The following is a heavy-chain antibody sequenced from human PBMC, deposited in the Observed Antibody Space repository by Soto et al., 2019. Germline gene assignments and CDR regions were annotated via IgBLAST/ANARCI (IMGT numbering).Heavy chain of an antibody. Sequence: SVKVSCKASGGTFSSYTISWVRQAPGQGLEWMGRIIPILGIANYAQKFQGRVTITADKSTSTAYMELSSLRSEDTAVYYCARELGAIAARLKAFDIWCQGTMVTVSS. CDR2: IIPILGIA. J-gene: IGHJ3*02. CDR3: ARELGAIAARLKAFDI. CDR1: GGTFSSYT. V-gene: IGHV1-69*04. D-gene: IGHD6-6*01.